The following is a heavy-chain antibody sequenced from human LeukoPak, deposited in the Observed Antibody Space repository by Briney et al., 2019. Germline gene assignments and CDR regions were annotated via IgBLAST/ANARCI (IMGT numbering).Heavy chain of an antibody. D-gene: IGHD3-10*01. Sequence: GASVKVSCKASGYTFTGYYMHWLRQAPGQGLEWMGRINPNSGGTNYAQKFQGRVTMTRDTSISTAYMELSRLRSDDTAVYYCARESTGGYFDYWGQGTLVTVSS. J-gene: IGHJ4*02. V-gene: IGHV1-2*06. CDR3: ARESTGGYFDY. CDR1: GYTFTGYY. CDR2: INPNSGGT.